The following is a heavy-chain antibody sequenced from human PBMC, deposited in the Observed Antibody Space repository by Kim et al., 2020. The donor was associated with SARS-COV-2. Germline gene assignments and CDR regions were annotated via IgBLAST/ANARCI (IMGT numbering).Heavy chain of an antibody. Sequence: SETLSLTCTVSGGSISIGGYYWSWIRQHPGKGLDWIGYIYYSGSTYYNPALKSRVTISVDTSTNQVSLKLSSVTAADTAVYYCARAGITTIVVVGAFDIWGQGTMVTVSS. V-gene: IGHV4-31*03. CDR2: IYYSGST. J-gene: IGHJ3*02. CDR3: ARAGITTIVVVGAFDI. D-gene: IGHD3-22*01. CDR1: GGSISIGGYY.